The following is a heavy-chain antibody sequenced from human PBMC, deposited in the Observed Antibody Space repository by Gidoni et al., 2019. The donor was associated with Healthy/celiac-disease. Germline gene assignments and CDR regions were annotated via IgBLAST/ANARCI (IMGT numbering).Heavy chain of an antibody. V-gene: IGHV1-2*06. CDR3: AGGASPVPVVDYSYDGMDV. CDR1: AATFTGNT. D-gene: IGHD4-17*01. Sequence: QVQLVQRGGEVKKLGAVVTFSCKAAAATFTGNTLNWVRQAPGQGLEWIGRINPNSGGTNYAPMLQGRVTIARETSINTAYMVLGGLGADTTAEYCWAGGASPVPVVDYSYDGMDVWGQGTTVTVSS. CDR2: INPNSGGT. J-gene: IGHJ6*02.